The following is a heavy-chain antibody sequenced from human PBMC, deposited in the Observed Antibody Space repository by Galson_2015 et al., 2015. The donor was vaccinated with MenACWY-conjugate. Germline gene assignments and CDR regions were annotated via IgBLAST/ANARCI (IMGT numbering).Heavy chain of an antibody. CDR2: VHYGGRS. CDR1: GGSISSNSYF. Sequence: SETLSLTCTVSGGSISSNSYFWAWIRQPPGKGLEWIGNVHYGGRSDYNPSLKSRVTISLDTSKTQFSLKLNSVTAADTAVYYCARLSLTHCSGDCDYWGQGTLVAVSS. CDR3: ARLSLTHCSGDCDY. D-gene: IGHD2-21*02. J-gene: IGHJ4*02. V-gene: IGHV4-39*01.